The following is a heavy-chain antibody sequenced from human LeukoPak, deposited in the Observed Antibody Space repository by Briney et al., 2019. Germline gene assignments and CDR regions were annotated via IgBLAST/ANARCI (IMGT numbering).Heavy chain of an antibody. V-gene: IGHV4-31*03. J-gene: IGHJ3*02. CDR3: ARDTVPGDSFDI. Sequence: SETLSLTCTVSGGSINSIDYFWSWIRQYPGKGLEWIGYINYRGSAYYSPSLKSRLIISINTSDNQFSLKLTSVTAADTAVYYRARDTVPGDSFDIWGPGTMVTVSS. CDR2: INYRGSA. CDR1: GGSINSIDYF.